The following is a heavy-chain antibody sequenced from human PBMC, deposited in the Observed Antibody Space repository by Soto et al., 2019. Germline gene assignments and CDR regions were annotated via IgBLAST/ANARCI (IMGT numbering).Heavy chain of an antibody. V-gene: IGHV1-69*12. CDR3: AIGGDYFLSRSCFDP. Sequence: QVQLVQSGAEVKKPGSSVKVSCKASGGTFSSYAISWVRQAPGQGLEWMGGIIPIFGTANYAQKFQGRVEITADEYKSTAYLDLSSLRSEDTAVYYCAIGGDYFLSRSCFDPWGQGTLVTVSS. CDR1: GGTFSSYA. CDR2: IIPIFGTA. J-gene: IGHJ5*02. D-gene: IGHD4-17*01.